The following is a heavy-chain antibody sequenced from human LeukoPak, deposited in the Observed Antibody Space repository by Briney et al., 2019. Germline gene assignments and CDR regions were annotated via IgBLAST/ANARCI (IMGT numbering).Heavy chain of an antibody. CDR1: GFTFSSYA. J-gene: IGHJ6*02. CDR2: ISYDGSNK. Sequence: GGSLRLSCAASGFTFSSYAMHWVRQAPGKGLEWVAVISYDGSNKYYADSVKGRFTISRDNSKNTLYLQMNSLRAEDTAVYYCARSYCSGGSCYSGPYYSYGMDVWGQGTTVTVSS. CDR3: ARSYCSGGSCYSGPYYSYGMDV. D-gene: IGHD2-15*01. V-gene: IGHV3-30-3*01.